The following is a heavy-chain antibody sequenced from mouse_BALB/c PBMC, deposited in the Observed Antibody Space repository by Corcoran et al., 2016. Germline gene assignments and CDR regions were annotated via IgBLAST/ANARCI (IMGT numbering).Heavy chain of an antibody. V-gene: IGHV1-39*01. Sequence: EIQLQQTGPELVKPGASVKISCKASGYSFTDYIMLWVKQSHGKSLEWIGNINPYYGSTSYNLKFKGKATLTVDKSSSTAYMKLNSLTSEDSAVYYCARSRDSSCYYAMDYWGQGTSVTVSS. CDR1: GYSFTDYI. CDR2: INPYYGST. CDR3: ARSRDSSCYYAMDY. J-gene: IGHJ4*01. D-gene: IGHD3-2*01.